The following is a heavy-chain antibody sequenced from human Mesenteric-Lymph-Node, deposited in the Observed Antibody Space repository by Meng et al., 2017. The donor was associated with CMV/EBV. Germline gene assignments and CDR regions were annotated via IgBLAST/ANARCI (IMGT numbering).Heavy chain of an antibody. D-gene: IGHD4-11*01. J-gene: IGHJ4*02. Sequence: GGSLRLSCVGSGFTFSSYWMTWVRQAPGKGLEWVANIKQDGSEKYYVDSVKGRFTISRDNAKNSLYLQMNSLRAEDTALYYCARDRVTHDYWGQGTRGTVSS. CDR3: ARDRVTHDY. CDR1: GFTFSSYW. V-gene: IGHV3-7*01. CDR2: IKQDGSEK.